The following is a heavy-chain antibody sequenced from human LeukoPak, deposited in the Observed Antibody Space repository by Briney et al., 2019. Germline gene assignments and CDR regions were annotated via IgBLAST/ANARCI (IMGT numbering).Heavy chain of an antibody. J-gene: IGHJ4*02. V-gene: IGHV1-2*02. D-gene: IGHD3-22*01. CDR1: GYTFTGCY. CDR2: INPNSGGT. CDR3: ARDYYNSSGYYYYFDY. Sequence: GASVKVSCKASGYTFTGCYMHWVRQAPGQGLEWMGWINPNSGGTNYAQKFQGRVAMTRDTSISTAYMELSRLRSDDTAVYYCARDYYNSSGYYYYFDYWGQGTLVTVSS.